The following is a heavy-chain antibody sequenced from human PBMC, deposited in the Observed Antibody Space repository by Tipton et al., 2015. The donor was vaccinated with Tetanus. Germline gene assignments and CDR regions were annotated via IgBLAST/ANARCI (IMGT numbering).Heavy chain of an antibody. CDR1: GGAFSGHY. CDR2: IHPSGST. CDR3: ARSIAAASVWPFDY. Sequence: TLSLTCAVYGGAFSGHYWTWIRQAPGKGLEWIGEIHPSGSTNYNASLRGRVTMSVDLTRKHVFLRMTSVTAADMAVYYCARSIAAASVWPFDYWGQGTQVTVSS. J-gene: IGHJ4*02. D-gene: IGHD2-2*01. V-gene: IGHV4-34*01.